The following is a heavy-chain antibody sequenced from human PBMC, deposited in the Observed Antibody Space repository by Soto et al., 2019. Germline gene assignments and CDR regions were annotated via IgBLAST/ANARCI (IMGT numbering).Heavy chain of an antibody. J-gene: IGHJ5*02. Sequence: PSETLSLTCTVSGGSISSGGYYWSWIRQHPGKGLEWIGYIYYSGSTYYNPSLKGRVTISVDTSKNQFSLKLSSVTAADTAVYYCARGSESSQHNWFDPWGQGTLVTVSS. CDR1: GGSISSGGYY. V-gene: IGHV4-31*03. CDR2: IYYSGST. D-gene: IGHD1-26*01. CDR3: ARGSESSQHNWFDP.